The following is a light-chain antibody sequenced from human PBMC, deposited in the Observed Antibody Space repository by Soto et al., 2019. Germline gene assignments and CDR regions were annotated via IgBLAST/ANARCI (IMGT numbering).Light chain of an antibody. CDR3: HQRQSWPRT. CDR2: DAS. V-gene: IGKV3-11*01. J-gene: IGKJ1*01. Sequence: EIVLKQSPATLSLSPGERATLSCRASQSVSSYLAWYQQKPGQAPRLLIYDASNRATGIPARFSGSGSGTDFTLTISSLEPEDFAVYYCHQRQSWPRTFGQGTMVDIK. CDR1: QSVSSY.